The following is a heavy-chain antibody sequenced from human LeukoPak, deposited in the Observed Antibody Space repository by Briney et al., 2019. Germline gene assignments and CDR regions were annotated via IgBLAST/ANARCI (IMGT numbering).Heavy chain of an antibody. CDR1: GFTFTTYW. J-gene: IGHJ4*02. CDR2: IKQYGTEK. CDR3: ARDGGHGGDLDY. D-gene: IGHD2-21*02. V-gene: IGHV3-7*01. Sequence: GGPLRLSCAASGFTFTTYWMHWVRQAPGKGLEWVANIKQYGTEKYYVDSVKGRFTISRDNGKNSLYLQMNSLRAEDTALYYCARDGGHGGDLDYWGQGNLVTVSS.